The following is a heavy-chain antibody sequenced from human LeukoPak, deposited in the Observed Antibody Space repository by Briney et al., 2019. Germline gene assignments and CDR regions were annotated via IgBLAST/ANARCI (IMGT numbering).Heavy chain of an antibody. D-gene: IGHD3-9*01. CDR2: IYTSGST. Sequence: SETLSLTCTVSGGSISSSSYYWSWIRQPAGKGLEWIGRIYTSGSTNYNPSLKSRVTMSVDTSKNQFSLKLSSVTAADTAVYYCAREGGGGLRYFDWLPYYFDYWGQGTLVTVSS. CDR1: GGSISSSSYY. J-gene: IGHJ4*02. CDR3: AREGGGGLRYFDWLPYYFDY. V-gene: IGHV4-61*02.